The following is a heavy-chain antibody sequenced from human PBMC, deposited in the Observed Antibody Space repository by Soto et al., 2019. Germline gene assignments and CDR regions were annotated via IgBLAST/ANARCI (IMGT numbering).Heavy chain of an antibody. D-gene: IGHD1-26*01. CDR3: SGGVGDAF. CDR2: INQDGSGK. V-gene: IGHV3-7*04. J-gene: IGHJ4*02. Sequence: EVHLVESGGGLVQTGGSLRLSCAIFESTVSRDWMNWVRQAPGKGLEWVAHINQDGSGKYYVDSVKGRFTISRDNAKKSLYLQMNGLRPADTAMCYCSGGVGDAFWGQGTVVTVSS. CDR1: ESTVSRDW.